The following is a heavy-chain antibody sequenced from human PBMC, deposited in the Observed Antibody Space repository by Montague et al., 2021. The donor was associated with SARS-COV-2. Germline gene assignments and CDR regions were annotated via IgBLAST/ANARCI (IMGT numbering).Heavy chain of an antibody. V-gene: IGHV4-39*02. D-gene: IGHD3-10*01. CDR2: IFHNGDS. CDR3: TRAVWGVQDY. Sequence: SETLSLTCLVSGGTISTDNLYWYWAWIRQPPGKGLEWIGSIFHNGDSYYNPSLNTRVTISIDTSKNQLSLQLTSVTPEDTAVYYCTRAVWGVQDYWGQGSLVTVSP. CDR1: GGTISTDNLYWY. J-gene: IGHJ4*02.